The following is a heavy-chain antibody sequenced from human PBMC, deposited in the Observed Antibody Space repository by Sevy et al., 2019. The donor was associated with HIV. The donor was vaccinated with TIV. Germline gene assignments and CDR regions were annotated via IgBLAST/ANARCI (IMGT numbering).Heavy chain of an antibody. J-gene: IGHJ4*02. CDR3: TRWKAAQSIFDY. CDR1: GFTFGDYC. Sequence: GGSLRLSCTASGFTFGDYCMSWVRQAPGKGLEWVAFVKSVVYGGTVDHAASVRGRFVISRDDSKTIAYLQMNDLKTEDTGVYYCTRWKAAQSIFDYWGQGALVTVSS. D-gene: IGHD6-13*01. V-gene: IGHV3-49*04. CDR2: VKSVVYGGTV.